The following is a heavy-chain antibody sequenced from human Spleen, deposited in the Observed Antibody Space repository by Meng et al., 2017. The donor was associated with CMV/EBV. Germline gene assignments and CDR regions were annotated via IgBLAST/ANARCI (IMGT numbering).Heavy chain of an antibody. CDR1: GITVSSYA. D-gene: IGHD2-15*01. J-gene: IGHJ5*02. V-gene: IGHV3-30-3*01. CDR3: ARDRGFEESARYCSGGTCGP. Sequence: GGSLRLSCAATGITVSSYAMHWVRQPPGKGLEWLAVISYDGSTQYYTDSVKGRFTISRDNSKNMLYLQMNSLRAEDTALYYCARDRGFEESARYCSGGTCGPWGQGALVTVSS. CDR2: ISYDGSTQ.